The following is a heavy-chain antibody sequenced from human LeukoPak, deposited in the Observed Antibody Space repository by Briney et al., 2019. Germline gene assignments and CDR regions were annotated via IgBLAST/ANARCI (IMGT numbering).Heavy chain of an antibody. CDR3: ARTYYYGSGTVNYFDY. CDR2: IIPIFGTA. V-gene: IGHV1-69*01. CDR1: GGTFSSYA. D-gene: IGHD3-10*01. Sequence: SVKVSCKASGGTFSSYAISWVRQPPGQGLEWMGGIIPIFGTANYAQKFQGRVTITADESTSTAYMELSSLRSEDTAVYYCARTYYYGSGTVNYFDYWGQGTLVTVSS. J-gene: IGHJ4*02.